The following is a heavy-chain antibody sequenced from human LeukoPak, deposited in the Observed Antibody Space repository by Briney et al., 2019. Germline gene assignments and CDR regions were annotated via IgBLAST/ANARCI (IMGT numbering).Heavy chain of an antibody. Sequence: PGASLRLSCAASGFTFSNYAMNWVRQAPGKGLEWVSHISGSGGSTYYGDSVKGRFTISRDNPKNTLFLQMNSLRVEDTAVYYCSISPGGPRHWGQGTLVTVSS. CDR3: SISPGGPRH. V-gene: IGHV3-23*01. CDR1: GFTFSNYA. CDR2: ISGSGGST. D-gene: IGHD3-16*01. J-gene: IGHJ4*02.